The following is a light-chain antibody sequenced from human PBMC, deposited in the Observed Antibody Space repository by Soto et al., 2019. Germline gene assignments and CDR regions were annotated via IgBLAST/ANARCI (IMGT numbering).Light chain of an antibody. CDR2: DAS. CDR1: QSVSSY. Sequence: EIVLTQSPATLSLSPGERATLSCRASQSVSSYLAWYQQKPGQAPRLLIYDASNRATGIPARFSGSVSGTDFNLTISSLEPEDFAVYYFQQRSNWPPYTFGQGTKLEIK. J-gene: IGKJ2*01. CDR3: QQRSNWPPYT. V-gene: IGKV3-11*01.